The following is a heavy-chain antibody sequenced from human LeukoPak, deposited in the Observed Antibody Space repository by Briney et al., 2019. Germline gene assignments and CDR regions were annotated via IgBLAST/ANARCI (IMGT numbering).Heavy chain of an antibody. CDR2: ISGSGGST. V-gene: IGHV3-23*01. Sequence: PGGSLRLSCAASGFTFSSYAMSWVRQAPGKGLEWVSGISGSGGSTYYADSVKGWFTISRDNSKNTLYLQMNSLRAEDTAVYYCAKDSRDYDFWSGYNWFDPWGQGTLVTVSS. J-gene: IGHJ5*02. CDR3: AKDSRDYDFWSGYNWFDP. D-gene: IGHD3-3*01. CDR1: GFTFSSYA.